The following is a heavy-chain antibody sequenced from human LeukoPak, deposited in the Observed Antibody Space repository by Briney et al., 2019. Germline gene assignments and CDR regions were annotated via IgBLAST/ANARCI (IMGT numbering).Heavy chain of an antibody. CDR1: GFTFSSYA. Sequence: SGGSLRLSCAASGFTFSSYAMSWVRQAPGKGLEWVSAISGSGGSTYYADSVKGRFTISRDNSKNTLYLQMNSLRAEDTAVYYCAKGIRYYDIFDYWGQGTLVTVSS. V-gene: IGHV3-23*01. D-gene: IGHD3-9*01. CDR2: ISGSGGST. J-gene: IGHJ4*02. CDR3: AKGIRYYDIFDY.